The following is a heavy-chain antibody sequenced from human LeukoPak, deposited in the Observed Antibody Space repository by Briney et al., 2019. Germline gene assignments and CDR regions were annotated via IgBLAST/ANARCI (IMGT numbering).Heavy chain of an antibody. CDR1: GGSISSYY. Sequence: PSETLSLTCTVSGGSISSYYWSWIRQPPGKGLEWIGYIYYSGSTYYNPSLKSRVTISVDTSKNQFSLKLSSVAAADTAVYYCARHERYCSGGSCYFDYWGQGTLVTVSS. D-gene: IGHD2-15*01. J-gene: IGHJ4*02. CDR2: IYYSGST. CDR3: ARHERYCSGGSCYFDY. V-gene: IGHV4-59*04.